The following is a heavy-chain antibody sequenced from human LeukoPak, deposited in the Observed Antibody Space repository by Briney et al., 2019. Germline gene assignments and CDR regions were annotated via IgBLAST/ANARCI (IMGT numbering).Heavy chain of an antibody. V-gene: IGHV1-69*06. CDR3: ARGAGAVTTTHLSTLHYFDY. Sequence: SVKVSCKASGGTFSSHAISWVRQAPGQGLEWMGGIIPIFGTANYARKFQGRVTITADKSTSTAYMELSSLRSEDTAVYYCARGAGAVTTTHLSTLHYFDYWGQGTLVTVSS. CDR2: IIPIFGTA. D-gene: IGHD4-17*01. CDR1: GGTFSSHA. J-gene: IGHJ4*02.